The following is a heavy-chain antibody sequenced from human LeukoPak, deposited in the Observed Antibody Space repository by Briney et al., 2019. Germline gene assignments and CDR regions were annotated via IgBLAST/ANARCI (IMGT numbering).Heavy chain of an antibody. Sequence: GGSLRLSRAASGFTFSSYWMSWVRQAPGKGLEWVANIKQDGSEKYYVDSVKGRFTISRDNAKNSLYLQMNSLRAEDTAVYYCASSRYGTMTVVVKHWGQGTLVTVSS. V-gene: IGHV3-7*01. CDR3: ASSRYGTMTVVVKH. CDR1: GFTFSSYW. D-gene: IGHD3-22*01. J-gene: IGHJ1*01. CDR2: IKQDGSEK.